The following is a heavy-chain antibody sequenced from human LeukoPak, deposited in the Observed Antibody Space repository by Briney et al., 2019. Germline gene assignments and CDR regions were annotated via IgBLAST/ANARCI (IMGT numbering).Heavy chain of an antibody. CDR1: GFSFSSYG. J-gene: IGHJ4*02. CDR3: ATASIGRHYDY. D-gene: IGHD3-3*02. CDR2: IGPTGTDT. V-gene: IGHV3-21*01. Sequence: KAGGSLRLSCAASGFSFSSYGFNWVRQAPGKGLEGVSSIGPTGTDTYHADSVKGRFTISRDNAKNSLYLQMDSLRAEDTAVYYCATASIGRHYDYWGQGTLLTVSS.